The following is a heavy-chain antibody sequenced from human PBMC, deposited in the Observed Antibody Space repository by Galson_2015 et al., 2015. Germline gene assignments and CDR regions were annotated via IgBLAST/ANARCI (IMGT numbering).Heavy chain of an antibody. CDR2: IWSEGNIR. CDR3: ARRQGWYFDY. D-gene: IGHD6-19*01. Sequence: SLRLSCAASGFTFSNYGMHWVRQAPGKGLEWVAVIWSEGNIRYYADSVKGRFTISRDNSKNTLYLQMNSLRAEDAAVYYCARRQGWYFDYWGQGTLVTVSS. V-gene: IGHV3-33*01. CDR1: GFTFSNYG. J-gene: IGHJ4*02.